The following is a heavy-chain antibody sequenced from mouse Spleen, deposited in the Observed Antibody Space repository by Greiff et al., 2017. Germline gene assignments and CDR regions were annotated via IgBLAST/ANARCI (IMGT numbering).Heavy chain of an antibody. Sequence: VQLQQSGAELVRPGASVKLSCKASGYTFTDYYINWVKQRPGQGLEWIARIYPGSGNTYYNEKFKGKATLTAEKSSSTAYMQLSSLTSEDSAVYFCASGPGGYYYAMDYWGRGTSVTVSS. CDR3: ASGPGGYYYAMDY. J-gene: IGHJ4*01. CDR2: IYPGSGNT. CDR1: GYTFTDYY. V-gene: IGHV1-76*01.